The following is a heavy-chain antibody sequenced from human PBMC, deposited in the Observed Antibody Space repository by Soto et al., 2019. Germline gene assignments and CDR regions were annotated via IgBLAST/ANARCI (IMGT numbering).Heavy chain of an antibody. V-gene: IGHV3-23*01. J-gene: IGHJ4*02. CDR2: ISGSGGST. CDR3: AKDLDIVVVVAATRPFDY. Sequence: GGSLRLSCAASGFTFSSYAMSWVRQAPGKGLEWVSAISGSGGSTYYADSVKGRFTISRDNSKNTLYLQMNSLRAEDTAVYYCAKDLDIVVVVAATRPFDYWGQGTLVTV. CDR1: GFTFSSYA. D-gene: IGHD2-15*01.